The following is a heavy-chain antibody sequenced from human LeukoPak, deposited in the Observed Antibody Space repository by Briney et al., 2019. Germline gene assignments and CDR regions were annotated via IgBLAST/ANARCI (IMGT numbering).Heavy chain of an antibody. CDR3: ARTYCGGDCRGYYYSYYMDV. D-gene: IGHD2-21*02. Sequence: SQTLSLTCTVSAGFISMSNYYWNWLRHPAGKGLEWIGRIFTSGSTKYNPSLKSRVTISVDTSKKQFSLKLTSVTAADTAVYYCARTYCGGDCRGYYYSYYMDVWGKGTTVTISS. CDR2: IFTSGST. V-gene: IGHV4-61*02. J-gene: IGHJ6*03. CDR1: AGFISMSNYY.